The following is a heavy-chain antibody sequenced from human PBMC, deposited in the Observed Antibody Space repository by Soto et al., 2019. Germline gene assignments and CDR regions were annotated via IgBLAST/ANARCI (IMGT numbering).Heavy chain of an antibody. D-gene: IGHD7-27*01. V-gene: IGHV1-69*02. Sequence: QVQLVQSGAEVKKPGSSVKVSCKASGGTFSSYTISWVRQAPGQGLEWMGRIIPILGIANYAQKFQGRVTSTADKSTSTAYMELSSLRSEDTAVYYCARADGEGDAFDIWGQGTMVTVSS. CDR2: IIPILGIA. CDR3: ARADGEGDAFDI. CDR1: GGTFSSYT. J-gene: IGHJ3*02.